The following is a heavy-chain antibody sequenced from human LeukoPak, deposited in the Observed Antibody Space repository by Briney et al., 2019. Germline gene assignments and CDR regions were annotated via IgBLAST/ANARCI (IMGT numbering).Heavy chain of an antibody. V-gene: IGHV3-48*03. Sequence: GGSLRLSCAASGFTFSRYEMNWVRQAPGKGLEGVSYISRSGDTIYFEDSVKGRFTISRDNAKNSLYLQMSSLRAEDTAVYYCARDYASDYWGQGTLVTVSS. D-gene: IGHD3-10*01. CDR3: ARDYASDY. CDR1: GFTFSRYE. CDR2: ISRSGDTI. J-gene: IGHJ4*02.